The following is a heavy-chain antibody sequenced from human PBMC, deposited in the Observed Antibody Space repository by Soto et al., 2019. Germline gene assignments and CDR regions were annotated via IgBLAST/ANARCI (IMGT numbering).Heavy chain of an antibody. Sequence: GASVKVSCKASGGTFSSYAISWVRQAPGQGLEWMGGIIPIFGTANYAQKFQGRVTITADESTSTAYMELSSLRADDTAIYYCAKDQWELRHWGQGTLVTVSS. J-gene: IGHJ4*02. CDR1: GGTFSSYA. CDR3: AKDQWELRH. D-gene: IGHD1-26*01. V-gene: IGHV1-69*13. CDR2: IIPIFGTA.